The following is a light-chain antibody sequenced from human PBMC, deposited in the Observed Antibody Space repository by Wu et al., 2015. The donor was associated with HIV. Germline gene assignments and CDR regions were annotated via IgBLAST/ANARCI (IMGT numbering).Light chain of an antibody. V-gene: IGKV3-11*01. J-gene: IGKJ5*01. Sequence: EIVLTQSPATLSLSPGERATLSCRASQSVGDYLAWFQQKPGQAPRLLISDASNRATGIPARFSGSGSGTGFTLTISSLEPEDFAVYYCQQRSNGITFGQGTRLDIK. CDR3: QQRSNGIT. CDR1: QSVGDY. CDR2: DAS.